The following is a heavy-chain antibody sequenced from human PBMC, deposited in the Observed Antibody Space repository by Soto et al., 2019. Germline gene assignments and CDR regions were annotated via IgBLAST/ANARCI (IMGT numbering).Heavy chain of an antibody. CDR2: ISGSGGST. J-gene: IGHJ5*02. D-gene: IGHD2-2*01. CDR1: GFTFSSYA. Sequence: PGGSLRLSCVASGFTFSSYAMSWVRQAPGKGLEWVSAISGSGGSTYYADSVKGRFTISRDNSKNTLYLQMNSLRAEDTAVYYCAKEGIVVVPAPPWFDPWGQGTLVTVSS. V-gene: IGHV3-23*01. CDR3: AKEGIVVVPAPPWFDP.